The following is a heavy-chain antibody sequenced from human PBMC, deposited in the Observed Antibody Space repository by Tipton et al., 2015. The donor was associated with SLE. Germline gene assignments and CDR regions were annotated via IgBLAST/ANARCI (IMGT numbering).Heavy chain of an antibody. CDR2: IYTSGST. CDR1: GGSISSGGYS. CDR3: LGGYDRGDY. V-gene: IGHV4-61*09. Sequence: TLSLTCAVSGGSISSGGYSWSWIRQPPGKGLEWIGYIYTSGSTNYNPSLKSRVTISVDTSKNQFSLKLSSVTAADTAVYYCLGGYDRGDYWGQGTLVTVSS. D-gene: IGHD5-12*01. J-gene: IGHJ4*02.